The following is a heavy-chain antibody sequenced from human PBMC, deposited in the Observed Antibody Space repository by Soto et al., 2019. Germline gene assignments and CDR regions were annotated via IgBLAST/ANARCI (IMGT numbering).Heavy chain of an antibody. Sequence: QVQLVQSGAEVKKPGASVQVSCKAPGYTFTSYGLSWVRQAPGQGLEWMGWINANNGNTKYAQKLQGRVTMTTDTSTTTAYMELRSLRSDDTAVYYCARDVNLGLGDYWGQGTLVTVSS. CDR2: INANNGNT. D-gene: IGHD7-27*01. CDR1: GYTFTSYG. CDR3: ARDVNLGLGDY. V-gene: IGHV1-18*01. J-gene: IGHJ4*02.